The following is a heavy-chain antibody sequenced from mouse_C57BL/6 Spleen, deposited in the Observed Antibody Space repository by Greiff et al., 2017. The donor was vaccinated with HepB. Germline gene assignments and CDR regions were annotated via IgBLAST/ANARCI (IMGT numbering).Heavy chain of an antibody. CDR1: GYSITSGYY. V-gene: IGHV3-6*01. Sequence: EVKLMESGPGLVKPSQSLSLTCSVTGYSITSGYYWNWIRQFPGNKLEWMGYISYDGSNNYNPSLKNRISITRDTSKNQFFLKLNSVTTEDTATYYCAREGSTMITRAMDYWGQGTSVTVSS. J-gene: IGHJ4*01. D-gene: IGHD2-4*01. CDR3: AREGSTMITRAMDY. CDR2: ISYDGSN.